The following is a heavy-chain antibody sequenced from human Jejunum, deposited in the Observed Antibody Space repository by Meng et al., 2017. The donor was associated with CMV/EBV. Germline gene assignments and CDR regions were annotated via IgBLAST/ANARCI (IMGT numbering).Heavy chain of an antibody. CDR3: TKSVTISGVGGGEYFQH. D-gene: IGHD3-3*01. CDR1: TLSSYT. J-gene: IGHJ1*01. Sequence: TLSSYTINWVRQAPGQGLEWMGGIIPLFDKTNYAQQFQGRVTFTTDESMTTAYMELSSLIYDDTAVYYCTKSVTISGVGGGEYFQHWGQGTLVTVSS. V-gene: IGHV1-69*05. CDR2: IIPLFDKT.